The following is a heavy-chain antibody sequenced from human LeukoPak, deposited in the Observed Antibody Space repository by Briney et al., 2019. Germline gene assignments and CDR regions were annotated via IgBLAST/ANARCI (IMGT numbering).Heavy chain of an antibody. CDR2: ITNSGGTT. CDR1: GFIFSNYA. Sequence: GGSLRLSCAASGFIFSNYAMSWVGQAPGKGLEWVSAITNSGGTTYYADSVKGRFTISRDNSKNTLYLQMNSLRAEDTAVYYCAKFLGVSVWYGISGPWGQGTLVTVSS. V-gene: IGHV3-23*01. J-gene: IGHJ5*02. CDR3: AKFLGVSVWYGISGP. D-gene: IGHD3-10*01.